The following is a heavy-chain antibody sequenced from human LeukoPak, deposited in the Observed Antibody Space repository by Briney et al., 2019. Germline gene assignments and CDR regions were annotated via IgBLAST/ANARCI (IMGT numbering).Heavy chain of an antibody. Sequence: GGSLRLSCAASGFTFSSFQMTWVRQAPGKGLEGVSYVGGGDRQIFYAHSLKGRFTISRDNAKNSLYLQMSCLRPEDTAIYYCARWGHSDYSSFPTKFDYWGQGTLVTVSS. V-gene: IGHV3-48*03. CDR2: VGGGDRQI. J-gene: IGHJ4*02. CDR3: ARWGHSDYSSFPTKFDY. D-gene: IGHD4-11*01. CDR1: GFTFSSFQ.